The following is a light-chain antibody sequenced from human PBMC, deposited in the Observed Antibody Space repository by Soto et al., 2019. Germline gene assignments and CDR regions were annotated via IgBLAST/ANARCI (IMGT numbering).Light chain of an antibody. CDR2: GAS. CDR3: QQYGGSPLYT. CDR1: QSVSSSD. Sequence: IVLTQSPGTLSLSPGDRATVSCRASQSVSSSDLAWYQQKPGQAPRLLIYGASTRATGIPDRFSGSGSGTDFTLTISRLEPEDFAVYYCQQYGGSPLYTFGPGTKLEIK. V-gene: IGKV3-20*01. J-gene: IGKJ2*01.